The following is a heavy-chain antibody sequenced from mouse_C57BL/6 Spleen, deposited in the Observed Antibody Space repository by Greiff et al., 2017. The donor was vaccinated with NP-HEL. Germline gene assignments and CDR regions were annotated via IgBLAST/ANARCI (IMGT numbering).Heavy chain of an antibody. Sequence: VQLQQSGPELVKPGASVKISCKASGYTFTDYYMNWVKQSHGKSLEWIGDINPNNGGTSYNQKFKGKATLTVDKSSSTAYMELRSLTSEDSAVYYCARRGTGDYWGQGTTLTVSS. CDR2: INPNNGGT. CDR1: GYTFTDYY. CDR3: ARRGTGDY. D-gene: IGHD4-1*01. J-gene: IGHJ2*01. V-gene: IGHV1-26*01.